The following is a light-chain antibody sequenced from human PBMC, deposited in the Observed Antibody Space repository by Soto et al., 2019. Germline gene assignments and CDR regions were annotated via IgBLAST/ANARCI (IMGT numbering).Light chain of an antibody. CDR1: QSVSSSS. Sequence: EIVLTQSPGTLSLSPGERATLSCRASQSVSSSSLAWYQQKPGQAPRLLIYDASNRATGIPARFSGSGSGTDFTLTISRLEPEDFAVYYCQQYGSSPTFGQGTKVDIK. J-gene: IGKJ1*01. CDR2: DAS. CDR3: QQYGSSPT. V-gene: IGKV3-20*01.